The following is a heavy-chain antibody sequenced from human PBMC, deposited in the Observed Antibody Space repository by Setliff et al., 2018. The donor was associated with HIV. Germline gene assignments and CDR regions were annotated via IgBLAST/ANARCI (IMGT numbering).Heavy chain of an antibody. J-gene: IGHJ3*02. CDR3: TRRDNSVSGYYTDHAFDI. Sequence: SETLSLTCAVSGDSVTTSSWWSWVRQSPGKGLEWIGEIYRSGSTNYNPSLKNRVTISLDKSKNQFSLKVNSVTAADTAVYYCTRRDNSVSGYYTDHAFDIWGQGTLVTV. CDR2: IYRSGST. CDR1: GDSVTTSSW. V-gene: IGHV4-4*02. D-gene: IGHD3-22*01.